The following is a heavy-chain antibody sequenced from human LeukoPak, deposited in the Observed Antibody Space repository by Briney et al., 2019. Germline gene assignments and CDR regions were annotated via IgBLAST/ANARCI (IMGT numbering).Heavy chain of an antibody. CDR2: INPSGYT. CDR1: GHTFSSNY. V-gene: IGHV1-46*01. CDR3: ARGGGTEWLLVPFEY. Sequence: ASVKVSCKASGHTFSSNYIHWVRQAPGQGLEWMGIINPSGYTTYAQKFQGRVTMTGDTSISTAYMDLSSLRSDDTAVYYCARGGGTEWLLVPFEYWGQGTLVTVSS. J-gene: IGHJ4*02. D-gene: IGHD3-22*01.